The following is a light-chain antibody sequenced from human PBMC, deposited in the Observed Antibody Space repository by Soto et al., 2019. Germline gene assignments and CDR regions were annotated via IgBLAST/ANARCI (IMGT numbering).Light chain of an antibody. J-gene: IGLJ1*01. Sequence: ALTQPPSASGSPGQSVSISCSGASSDVGGSKYVSWYQVKPGKAPKLIIYEVNRRPEGAPYRFSGSKSGNTASLTVSGLQAEDEGDYYCFSYADSNNFVFGSGTKVTVL. CDR2: EVN. CDR3: FSYADSNNFV. V-gene: IGLV2-8*01. CDR1: SSDVGGSKY.